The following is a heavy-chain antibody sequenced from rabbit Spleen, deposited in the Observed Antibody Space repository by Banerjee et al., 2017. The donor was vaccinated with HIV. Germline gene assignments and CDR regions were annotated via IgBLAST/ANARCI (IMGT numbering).Heavy chain of an antibody. CDR1: GFSFSNKAV. CDR3: ARDTGSSFSSYGMDL. CDR2: INVVTGKA. Sequence: QEQLVESGGGLVKPEGSLTLTCKASGFSFSNKAVMCWVRQAPGKGLEWIACINVVTGKAVYASWAKGRFTISKTSSTTVTLQMTSLTVADTATYFCARDTGSSFSSYGMDLWGPGTLVTVS. D-gene: IGHD8-1*01. V-gene: IGHV1S45*01. J-gene: IGHJ6*01.